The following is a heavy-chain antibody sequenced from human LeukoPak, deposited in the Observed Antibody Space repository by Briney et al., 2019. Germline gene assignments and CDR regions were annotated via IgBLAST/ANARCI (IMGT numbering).Heavy chain of an antibody. J-gene: IGHJ5*02. CDR3: ARGGGTYGGWFDP. Sequence: ASVKVSCKASGYTFTNYAITWVRQAPGQGLEWMGWISAYNGDTNSAQRLQGRVTMTTDTSTSTVYMELRSLTSDDTAVYYCARGGGTYGGWFDPWGQGTLVTVSS. D-gene: IGHD1-26*01. CDR1: GYTFTNYA. CDR2: ISAYNGDT. V-gene: IGHV1-18*01.